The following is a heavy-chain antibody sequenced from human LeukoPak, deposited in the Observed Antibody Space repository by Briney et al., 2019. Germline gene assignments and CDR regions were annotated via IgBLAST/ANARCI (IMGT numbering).Heavy chain of an antibody. CDR3: ASVIAAAGISA. Sequence: SETLSLTSTVSGGSISSYYWSWIRQPAGKGLEWIGRIYTSGSTNYNPSLKSRVTMSVDTSKNQFSLKLSSVTAADTAVYYCASVIAAAGISAWGQGTLVTVSS. V-gene: IGHV4-4*07. CDR1: GGSISSYY. D-gene: IGHD6-13*01. CDR2: IYTSGST. J-gene: IGHJ5*02.